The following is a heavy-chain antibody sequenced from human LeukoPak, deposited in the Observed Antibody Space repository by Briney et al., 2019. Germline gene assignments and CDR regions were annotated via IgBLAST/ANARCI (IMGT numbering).Heavy chain of an antibody. CDR2: IYHSGST. J-gene: IGHJ4*02. Sequence: SETLSLTCAVSGGSISSGGYSWSWIRQPPGKGLEWIGYIYHSGSTYYNPSLKSRVTISVDRSKNQFSLKLSSVTAADTAVYYCARGGDSSLFDYWGQGTLVTVSS. CDR1: GGSISSGGYS. D-gene: IGHD3-22*01. CDR3: ARGGDSSLFDY. V-gene: IGHV4-30-2*01.